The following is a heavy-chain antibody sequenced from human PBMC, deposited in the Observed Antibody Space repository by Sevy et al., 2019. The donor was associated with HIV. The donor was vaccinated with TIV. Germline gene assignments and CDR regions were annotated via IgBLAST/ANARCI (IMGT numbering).Heavy chain of an antibody. Sequence: ASVKVSCKASGYTFNSYGISWVRQAPGQGLEWMGRISAYNANTNYAQNLQDRVTMTSDTSTSTAYMELWSLRSDDTAVYFCARDKIAATGVMDYWGQGTLVTVSS. CDR1: GYTFNSYG. J-gene: IGHJ4*02. V-gene: IGHV1-18*01. CDR2: ISAYNANT. D-gene: IGHD6-13*01. CDR3: ARDKIAATGVMDY.